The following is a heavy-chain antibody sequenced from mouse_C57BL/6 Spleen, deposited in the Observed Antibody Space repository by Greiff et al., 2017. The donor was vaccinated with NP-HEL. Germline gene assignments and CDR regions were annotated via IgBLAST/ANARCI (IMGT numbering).Heavy chain of an antibody. Sequence: QVQLQQPGAELVKPGASVKLSCKASGYTFTSYWMHWVKQRPGQGLEWIGAIDPETGGTAYNQKFKGKAILTADKSSSTAYMELRSLTSEDSAVYYCTEGYGRGLAMDYWGQGTSVTVSS. CDR1: GYTFTSYW. V-gene: IGHV1-15*01. CDR3: TEGYGRGLAMDY. CDR2: IDPETGGT. D-gene: IGHD3-1*01. J-gene: IGHJ4*01.